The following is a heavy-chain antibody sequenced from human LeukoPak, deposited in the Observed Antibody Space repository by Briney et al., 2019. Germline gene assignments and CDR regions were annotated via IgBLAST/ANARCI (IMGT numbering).Heavy chain of an antibody. CDR2: IYYSGTT. Sequence: SETLSLTCTVPGGSIGNFYWNWIRQSPGKGLEWIGYIYYSGTTNYNPSLKSRVTISLGMSSNQFSLRLDSVTAADTAVYYCARAASLDYWVQGILVTVSS. J-gene: IGHJ4*02. CDR1: GGSIGNFY. D-gene: IGHD2-2*01. CDR3: ARAASLDY. V-gene: IGHV4-59*01.